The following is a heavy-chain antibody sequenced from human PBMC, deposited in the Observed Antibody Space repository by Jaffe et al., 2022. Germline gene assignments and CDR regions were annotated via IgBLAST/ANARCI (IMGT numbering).Heavy chain of an antibody. CDR3: AGDRLGSRWYPYYFDY. Sequence: QVQLVQSGAEVKKPGSSVRVSCKASGGTFSNSAISWVRQAPGQGLEWVAGIIPISGTPQYAQKLQGRVSITTDESTSTAYMELSSLRSEDTAVYFCAGDRLGSRWYPYYFDYWGQGTLVTVSS. CDR1: GGTFSNSA. J-gene: IGHJ4*02. CDR2: IIPISGTP. V-gene: IGHV1-69*05. D-gene: IGHD2-15*01.